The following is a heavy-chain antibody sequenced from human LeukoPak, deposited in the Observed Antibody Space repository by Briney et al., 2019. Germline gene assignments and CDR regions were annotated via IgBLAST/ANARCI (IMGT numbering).Heavy chain of an antibody. CDR2: IKQDGSEK. J-gene: IGHJ2*01. CDR3: ARYPYYDFWSGYAVGWYFDL. CDR1: GFTFSSYW. V-gene: IGHV3-7*01. D-gene: IGHD3-3*01. Sequence: PGGSLRLSCAASGFTFSSYWMSWVRQAPGKGLEWVANIKQDGSEKYYVDSVEGRFTISRDNAKNSLYLQMNSLRAEDTAVYYCARYPYYDFWSGYAVGWYFDLWGRGTLVTVSS.